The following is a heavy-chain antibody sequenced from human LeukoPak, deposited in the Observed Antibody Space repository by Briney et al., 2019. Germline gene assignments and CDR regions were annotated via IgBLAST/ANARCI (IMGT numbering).Heavy chain of an antibody. CDR2: INHSGST. D-gene: IGHD3-3*01. Sequence: PSETLSLTCAVYGGSFSGYYWSWIRQPPGKGLEWIGEINHSGSTNYNPSLKSRVTISVDTSKNQFSLKLSSVTAADTAVYYCAREVRFLERRHYYFDYWGQGTLVTVSS. CDR1: GGSFSGYY. V-gene: IGHV4-34*01. CDR3: AREVRFLERRHYYFDY. J-gene: IGHJ4*02.